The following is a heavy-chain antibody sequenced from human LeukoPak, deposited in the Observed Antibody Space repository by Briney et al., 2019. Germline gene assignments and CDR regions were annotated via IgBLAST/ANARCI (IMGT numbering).Heavy chain of an antibody. CDR3: AREKVVDGGYGMDV. D-gene: IGHD2-15*01. J-gene: IGHJ6*02. CDR1: GYTFTGYY. Sequence: GASVKVSCKASGYTFTGYYMHWVRQAPGQGLEWMGWINPNSGGTNYAQKFQGRVTMTRDTSINTAYMELSRLRSDDTAVYYCAREKVVDGGYGMDVWGQGTTVTVSS. V-gene: IGHV1-2*02. CDR2: INPNSGGT.